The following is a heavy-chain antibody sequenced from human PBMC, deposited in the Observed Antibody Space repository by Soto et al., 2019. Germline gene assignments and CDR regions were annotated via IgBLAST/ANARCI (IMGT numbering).Heavy chain of an antibody. CDR3: ERDRDHYYGSGSFYGMDV. CDR1: GGTFSSYA. J-gene: IGHJ6*02. CDR2: IIPIFGTA. Sequence: SVKVSCKASGGTFSSYAISWVRQAPGQGLEWMGGIIPIFGTANYAQKFQGRVTITADESTSTAYMELSSLRSEDTAVYYCERDRDHYYGSGSFYGMDVWGQGTTVTVSS. D-gene: IGHD3-10*01. V-gene: IGHV1-69*13.